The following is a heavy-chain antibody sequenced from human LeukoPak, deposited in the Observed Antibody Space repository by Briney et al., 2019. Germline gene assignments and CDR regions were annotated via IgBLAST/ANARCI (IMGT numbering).Heavy chain of an antibody. CDR3: ATGYFLYYYMDV. CDR1: GYTFTSYG. V-gene: IGHV1-2*02. D-gene: IGHD1-26*01. Sequence: GASVKVSCKASGYTFTSYGISWVRQAPGQGLEWMGWINPNSGGTNYAQRFQGRVTMTRDTSISTAYMELSRLGSDDTAVYYRATGYFLYYYMDVWGKGTTVTVSS. CDR2: INPNSGGT. J-gene: IGHJ6*03.